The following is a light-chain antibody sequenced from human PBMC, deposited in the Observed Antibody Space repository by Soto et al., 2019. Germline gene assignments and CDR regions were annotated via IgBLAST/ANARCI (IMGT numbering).Light chain of an antibody. CDR3: AAWDDSLSGPV. Sequence: QSVLTQPPSASGTPGQRATISCSGSSSNIGSNYVFWYQQLPGTAPKLLIYNNNQRPSGVPDRFSGSKSGTSASLAISGLRPADESDYYCAAWDDSLSGPVFGGGTKLTVL. V-gene: IGLV1-47*01. CDR2: NNN. J-gene: IGLJ3*02. CDR1: SSNIGSNY.